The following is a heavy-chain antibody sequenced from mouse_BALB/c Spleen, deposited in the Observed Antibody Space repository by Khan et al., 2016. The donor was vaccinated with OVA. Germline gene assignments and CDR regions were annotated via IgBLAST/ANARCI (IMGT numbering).Heavy chain of an antibody. J-gene: IGHJ3*01. CDR1: GYTFTDYV. CDR2: IFPGGGSS. CDR3: ARGGDSVFDY. D-gene: IGHD1-1*01. V-gene: IGHV1-77*01. Sequence: VKLKQSGPELVKPGASVKMSCKASGYTFTDYVINWVKQRTGQGLEWIGDIFPGGGSSYYNEKFKGKAKLTADKSSNTAYMQLSSLPFEDSAVYLCARGGDSVFDYWGQGTLVTVSA.